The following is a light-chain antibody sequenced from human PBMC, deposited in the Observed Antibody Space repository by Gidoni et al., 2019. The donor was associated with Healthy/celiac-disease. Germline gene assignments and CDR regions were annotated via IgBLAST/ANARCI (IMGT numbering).Light chain of an antibody. CDR3: QQYYSYPYT. V-gene: IGKV1-8*01. J-gene: IGKJ2*01. Sequence: AIRMTQSPSSFSASTGDRVTIPCRASQGISSYLAWYQQKPGKAPKLLIYAASTLQSGVPSRFSGSGSGTDFTLTISYLQSEDFATYYCQQYYSYPYTFGQGTKLEIK. CDR1: QGISSY. CDR2: AAS.